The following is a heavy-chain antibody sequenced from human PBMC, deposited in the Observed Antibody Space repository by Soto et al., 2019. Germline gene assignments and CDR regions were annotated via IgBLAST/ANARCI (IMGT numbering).Heavy chain of an antibody. CDR1: GFTFSSNY. CDR2: IYSGGST. CDR3: ARGDIVLMAFDY. D-gene: IGHD2-8*01. J-gene: IGHJ4*02. V-gene: IGHV3-66*01. Sequence: GGSLRLSCAASGFTFSSNYMSWVRQAPGKGLEWVSVIYSGGSTYYADSVKGRFTISRDNSKNTLYLQMNSLRAEDTAVYYCARGDIVLMAFDYWGQGTLVTVSS.